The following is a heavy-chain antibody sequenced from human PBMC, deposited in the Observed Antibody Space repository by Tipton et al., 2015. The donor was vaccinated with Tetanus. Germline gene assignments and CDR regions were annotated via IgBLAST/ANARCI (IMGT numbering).Heavy chain of an antibody. CDR1: GGSISSYY. CDR2: IYYSGST. CDR3: ARTPWYDSTHGGMDV. Sequence: TLSLTCTVSGGSISSYYWSWIRQPPGKGLEWIGHIYYSGSTNYNPSLKSRVTISVDTSKNQFSLKLSSVTAADTAVYHCARTPWYDSTHGGMDVWGQGTTVTVSS. V-gene: IGHV4-59*12. D-gene: IGHD3-22*01. J-gene: IGHJ6*02.